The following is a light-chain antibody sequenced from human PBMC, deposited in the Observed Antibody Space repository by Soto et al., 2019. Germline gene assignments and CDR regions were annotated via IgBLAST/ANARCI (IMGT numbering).Light chain of an antibody. J-gene: IGLJ1*01. Sequence: QSALTQPRSVSGSPGQSVTISCTGTSSDVGGYNLVSWYQQHPGKVPKLMIYDVTKRPSGVPDRFSGSKSGNTASLTISGLQAEDEADYYCCSYGGSYTYVFGTGTKVTVL. V-gene: IGLV2-11*01. CDR3: CSYGGSYTYV. CDR2: DVT. CDR1: SSDVGGYNL.